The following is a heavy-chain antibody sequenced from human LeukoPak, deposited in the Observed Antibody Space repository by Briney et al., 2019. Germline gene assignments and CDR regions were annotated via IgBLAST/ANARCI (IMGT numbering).Heavy chain of an antibody. Sequence: HPGRSLRLSCAASGFTFSSYTMHWVRQAPGKGLEWVAVISYDGSNKYYADSVEGRFTISRDNSKNTLYLQMNSLRAEDTAVYYCARVSATYGSGSFDYWGQGTLVTVSS. V-gene: IGHV3-30-3*01. CDR2: ISYDGSNK. D-gene: IGHD3-10*01. CDR3: ARVSATYGSGSFDY. J-gene: IGHJ4*02. CDR1: GFTFSSYT.